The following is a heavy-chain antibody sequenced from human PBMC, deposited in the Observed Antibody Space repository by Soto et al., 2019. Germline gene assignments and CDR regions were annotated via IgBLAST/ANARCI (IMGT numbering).Heavy chain of an antibody. CDR3: ARDPYYYGSGSYDNENYYYYYMDV. V-gene: IGHV3-21*01. CDR2: ISSRSSYI. CDR1: GFTFSSYS. Sequence: EVQLVESGGGLVKPGGSLRLSCAASGFTFSSYSMNWVRQAPGKGLEWVSCISSRSSYIYQADSVKGRFTISRDNAKNSLYLQMNSLRADDTAVYYCARDPYYYGSGSYDNENYYYYYMDVWGKGTTVTVSS. J-gene: IGHJ6*03. D-gene: IGHD3-10*01.